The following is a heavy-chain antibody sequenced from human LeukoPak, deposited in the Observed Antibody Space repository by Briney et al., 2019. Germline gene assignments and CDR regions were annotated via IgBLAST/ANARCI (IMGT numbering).Heavy chain of an antibody. J-gene: IGHJ6*03. CDR3: ARVERLRSGYYYYYYMDV. CDR1: GFTFSDYY. D-gene: IGHD5-12*01. V-gene: IGHV3-11*01. CDR2: ISSSGSTI. Sequence: GGSLRLSCAASGFTFSDYYMSWIRQAPGKGLEWVSYISSSGSTIYYADSVKGRFTISRDNAKNSLYLQMNSLRAEDTAVYYCARVERLRSGYYYYYYMDVWGKGTTVTISS.